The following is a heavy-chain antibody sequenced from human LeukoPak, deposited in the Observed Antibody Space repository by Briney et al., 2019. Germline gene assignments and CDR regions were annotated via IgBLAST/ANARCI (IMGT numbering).Heavy chain of an antibody. J-gene: IGHJ4*02. Sequence: GGSLRLSCAASGFTFSSYGMHWVRQAPGKGLEWVAVISYDGSNKYYADSVKGRFTISRDNSKNTLYLQMNSLRAEDTAVYYCARLRTGSSSSSYWGQGTLVTVSS. CDR2: ISYDGSNK. D-gene: IGHD6-6*01. V-gene: IGHV3-30*03. CDR1: GFTFSSYG. CDR3: ARLRTGSSSSSY.